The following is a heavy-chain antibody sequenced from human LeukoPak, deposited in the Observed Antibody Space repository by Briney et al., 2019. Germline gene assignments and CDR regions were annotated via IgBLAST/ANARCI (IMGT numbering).Heavy chain of an antibody. J-gene: IGHJ4*02. CDR3: ARDSGRGGSSF. V-gene: IGHV3-7*01. CDR1: GFTFSSYW. Sequence: GGSLRVSCAASGFTFSSYWMSWVRQAPGKGLEGVANIKQDGSEKYYVDSVKGRFTISRDNAKNSLYLQMNSLRAEDTAVYYCARDSGRGGSSFWGQGTLVTVSS. D-gene: IGHD1-1*01. CDR2: IKQDGSEK.